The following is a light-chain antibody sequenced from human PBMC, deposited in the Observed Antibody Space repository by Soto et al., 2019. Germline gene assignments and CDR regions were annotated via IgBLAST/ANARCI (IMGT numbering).Light chain of an antibody. CDR2: GAS. CDR1: QSISSN. J-gene: IGKJ4*01. CDR3: QQYNNWPPLT. Sequence: EIVMTQSPATLSVSPGERATLSCMASQSISSNLAWYQQQPGQAPRLLIYGASTRATGIPARFSGSGSGTEVTLTISSLQSEDFAVYSCQQYNNWPPLTFGGGTKVEIK. V-gene: IGKV3-15*01.